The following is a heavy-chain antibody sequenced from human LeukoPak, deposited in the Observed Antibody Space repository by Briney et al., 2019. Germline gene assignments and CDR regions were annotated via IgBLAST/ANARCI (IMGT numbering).Heavy chain of an antibody. V-gene: IGHV3-73*01. CDR3: TTQLITVPGGY. CDR2: IRSKTNNYAT. D-gene: IGHD4-17*01. J-gene: IGHJ4*02. CDR1: GFTFSGSA. Sequence: GGSLRLSCAAPGFTFSGSAMHWVRQASGKGLEWVGRIRSKTNNYATAYAASVKGKFTISRDDSKDTAYLQINSLKTEDTAVYFCTTQLITVPGGYWGQGTLVTVSS.